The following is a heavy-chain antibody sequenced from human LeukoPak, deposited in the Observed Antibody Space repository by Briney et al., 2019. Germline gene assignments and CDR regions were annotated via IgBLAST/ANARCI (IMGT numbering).Heavy chain of an antibody. V-gene: IGHV4-59*01. D-gene: IGHD5-24*01. CDR2: IYYSGST. CDR3: ARVSGYNWNFDY. J-gene: IGHJ4*02. CDR1: GGSISSYY. Sequence: PSETLSLTCTVSGGSISSYYWSWIRQPPGKGLKWIGYIYYSGSTNYNPSLKSRVTISVDTSKKQFSLKLSSVTAADTAVYYCARVSGYNWNFDYWGQGTLVTVSS.